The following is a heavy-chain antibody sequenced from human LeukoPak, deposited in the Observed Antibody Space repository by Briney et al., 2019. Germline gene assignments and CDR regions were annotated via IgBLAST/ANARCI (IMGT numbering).Heavy chain of an antibody. V-gene: IGHV1-2*02. J-gene: IGHJ4*02. CDR1: GYTFTGYY. Sequence: ASVKVSCKASGYTFTGYYMHWVRQAPGQGLEWMGWINPNSGGTNYAQKLQGRVTMTRDTSISTAYMELSRLRSDDTAVYYCARDSYDFWSGHHFDYWGQGTLVTVSS. CDR2: INPNSGGT. CDR3: ARDSYDFWSGHHFDY. D-gene: IGHD3-3*01.